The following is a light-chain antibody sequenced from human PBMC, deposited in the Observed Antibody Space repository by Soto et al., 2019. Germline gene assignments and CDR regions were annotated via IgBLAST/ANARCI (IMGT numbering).Light chain of an antibody. CDR1: SSNIGSNY. J-gene: IGLJ1*01. V-gene: IGLV1-47*02. CDR2: SNN. Sequence: QSVLTQPPSASGTPGQRVTISCSGSSSNIGSNYVYWYQQLPGTAPKLLIYSNNQRPSGVPDRFSGSKSGTSASLAISGLRSEDEADYYCAAWDDSLSGYDFGTGTKLTVL. CDR3: AAWDDSLSGYD.